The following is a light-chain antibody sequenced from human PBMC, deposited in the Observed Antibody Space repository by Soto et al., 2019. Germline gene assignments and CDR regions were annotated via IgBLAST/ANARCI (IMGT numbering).Light chain of an antibody. CDR1: QSISSY. J-gene: IGKJ1*01. Sequence: DIQMTQSPSSLSASVGDRVTITCRASQSISSYLNWYQQKPGKAPKHLIYAASSLQSGVPSRFSGSASVTDFTLSIRRLQAEDFATYYCQQSYSTSPTFGQGTKVEI. V-gene: IGKV1-39*01. CDR3: QQSYSTSPT. CDR2: AAS.